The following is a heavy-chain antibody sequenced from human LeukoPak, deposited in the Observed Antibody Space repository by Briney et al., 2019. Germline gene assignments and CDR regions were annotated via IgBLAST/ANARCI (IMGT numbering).Heavy chain of an antibody. V-gene: IGHV3-23*01. CDR1: GFTFSSYA. Sequence: GGSLRLSCADSGFTFSSYAMSWVRQAPGKGLEWVSVISGSGDSIYYADSVKGRFTISRDNSRNTLYLQMNSLRAEDTAVYYCATQLRTPGRLYYFDYWGQGTLVTVSS. J-gene: IGHJ4*02. D-gene: IGHD3-10*01. CDR2: ISGSGDSI. CDR3: ATQLRTPGRLYYFDY.